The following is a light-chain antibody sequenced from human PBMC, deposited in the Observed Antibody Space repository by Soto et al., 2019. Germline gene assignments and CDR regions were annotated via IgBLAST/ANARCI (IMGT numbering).Light chain of an antibody. CDR1: QSVRSD. CDR2: GVS. CDR3: QHYNNQPLT. Sequence: EIVMTQSPATLSVSPGEGATLSCRASQSVRSDLAWYKHKPGLAPRLLIYGVSTRATGIPVRFSGSGSGTEFTLSISSLQTEDSAIYYCQHYNNQPLTFGGGTKVDIK. V-gene: IGKV3-15*01. J-gene: IGKJ4*01.